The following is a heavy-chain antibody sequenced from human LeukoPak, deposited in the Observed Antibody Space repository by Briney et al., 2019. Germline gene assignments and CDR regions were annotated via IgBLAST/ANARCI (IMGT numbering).Heavy chain of an antibody. CDR2: IYSSGST. CDR1: GASISSYY. J-gene: IGHJ5*02. CDR3: ARVQSRLSWFDP. V-gene: IGHV4-4*07. Sequence: SETLSLTCTVSGASISSYYWSWIRQPAGKGLEWIGRIYSSGSTNYNPSLKSRLTMSVDTSKNQFSLKLSSVTAADTAVYYCARVQSRLSWFDPWGQGTLVTVSS.